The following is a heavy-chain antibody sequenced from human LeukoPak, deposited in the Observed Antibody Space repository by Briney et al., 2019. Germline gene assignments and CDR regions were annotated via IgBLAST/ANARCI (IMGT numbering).Heavy chain of an antibody. Sequence: SETLSLTGTVSGGILSGSHYYWAWIRQPPGKGLEWIGMINYSGNRYYNPSLWSRATISVDTSTNQFSLNLNSVTAADTAVYYCARGYDYWGQGTLVAVSS. CDR3: ARGYDY. V-gene: IGHV4-39*01. J-gene: IGHJ4*02. D-gene: IGHD3-22*01. CDR1: GGILSGSHYY. CDR2: INYSGNR.